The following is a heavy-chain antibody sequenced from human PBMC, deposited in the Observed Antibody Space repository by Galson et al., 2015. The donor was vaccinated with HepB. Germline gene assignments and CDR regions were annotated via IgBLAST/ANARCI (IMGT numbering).Heavy chain of an antibody. CDR1: GFTFSDYY. CDR3: ARDLRSSSGYYYMYYFDY. V-gene: IGHV3-11*06. J-gene: IGHJ4*02. D-gene: IGHD3-22*01. CDR2: ISSSSSYT. Sequence: SLRLSCAASGFTFSDYYISWIRQAPGKGLEWVSYISSSSSYTNYADSVKGRFTISRDNAKNSLYLQMNSLRAEDTAVYYCARDLRSSSGYYYMYYFDYWGQGTLVTVSS.